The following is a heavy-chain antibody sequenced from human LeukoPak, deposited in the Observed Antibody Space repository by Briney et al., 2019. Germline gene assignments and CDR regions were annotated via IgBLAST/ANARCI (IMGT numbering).Heavy chain of an antibody. CDR3: ARVSYYDYVWGSYRYGPFDY. D-gene: IGHD3-16*02. V-gene: IGHV3-11*01. J-gene: IGHJ4*02. CDR1: GFTFSDYY. CDR2: ISSSGSTI. Sequence: GGSLRLSCAASGFTFSDYYMSWIRQAPGKGLEWVSYISSSGSTIYYADPVKGRFTISRDNAKNSLYLQMNSLRAEDTAVYYCARVSYYDYVWGSYRYGPFDYWGQGTLVTVSS.